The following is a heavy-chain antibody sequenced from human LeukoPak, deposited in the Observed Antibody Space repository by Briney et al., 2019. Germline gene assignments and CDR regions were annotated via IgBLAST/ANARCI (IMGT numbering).Heavy chain of an antibody. CDR2: ISGGGGNT. V-gene: IGHV3-23*01. D-gene: IGHD6-19*01. J-gene: IGHJ4*02. CDR3: AKRITVAAGYYFDS. Sequence: GGSPRLSCVGSGFTFSSFAMSWVRQAPGKGLEWVSSISGGGGNTYYADSVKGRFTISRDDSKNMQFLQMNSLRPEDTAVYFCAKRITVAAGYYFDSWGQGTLVTVSS. CDR1: GFTFSSFA.